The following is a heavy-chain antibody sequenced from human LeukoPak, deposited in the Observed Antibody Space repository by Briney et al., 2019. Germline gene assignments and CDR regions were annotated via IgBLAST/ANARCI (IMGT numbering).Heavy chain of an antibody. CDR1: GGSFSGYY. Sequence: PSETLSLTCAVYGGSFSGYYWSWIRQPPGKGLEWIGEINHSGSTNHNPSLKSRVTISVDTSKNQFSLKLSSVTAADTAVYYCARVLKGRAPFDYWGQGTLVTVSS. CDR3: ARVLKGRAPFDY. V-gene: IGHV4-34*01. CDR2: INHSGST. J-gene: IGHJ4*02.